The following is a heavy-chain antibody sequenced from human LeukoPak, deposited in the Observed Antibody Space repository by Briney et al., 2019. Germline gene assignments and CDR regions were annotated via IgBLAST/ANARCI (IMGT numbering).Heavy chain of an antibody. CDR1: GFTFSSYD. CDR2: IGTAGDT. V-gene: IGHV3-13*01. J-gene: IGHJ6*02. CDR3: ARDIGQQREYGMDV. D-gene: IGHD6-13*01. Sequence: GGSLRLSCAASGFTFSSYDMHWVRQATGKGLEWVSAIGTAGDTYYPGSVKGRFTISRENAKNSLYLQMNSLRAEDTAVYYCARDIGQQREYGMDVWGQGATVTVSS.